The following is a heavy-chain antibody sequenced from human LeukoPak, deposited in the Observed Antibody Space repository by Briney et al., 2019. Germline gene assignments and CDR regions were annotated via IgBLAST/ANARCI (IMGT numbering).Heavy chain of an antibody. CDR3: ARGKTSRSYTI. D-gene: IGHD1-26*01. J-gene: IGHJ3*02. V-gene: IGHV3-48*03. CDR2: ISSSGSTI. Sequence: GGSLRLSCAASGFTFSSYEMNWVRQAPGKGLEWVSYISSSGSTIYYADSVKGRFTISRDNAKNSLYLQMNSLRAEDTAVYYCARGKTSRSYTIWGQGTMVTVSS. CDR1: GFTFSSYE.